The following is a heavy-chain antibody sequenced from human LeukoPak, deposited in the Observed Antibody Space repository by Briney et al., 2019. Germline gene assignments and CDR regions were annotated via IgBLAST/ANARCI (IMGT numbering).Heavy chain of an antibody. D-gene: IGHD5-12*01. CDR2: IYYSGST. Sequence: ETLSLTCTVSGGSISSYYWSWIRQPPGQGLEWIGYIYYSGSTNYNPSLKSRVTISVDTSKNQFSLKLSSVTAADTAVYYCARVETGYSGYRFDYWGQGTLVTVFS. CDR3: ARVETGYSGYRFDY. CDR1: GGSISSYY. V-gene: IGHV4-59*01. J-gene: IGHJ4*02.